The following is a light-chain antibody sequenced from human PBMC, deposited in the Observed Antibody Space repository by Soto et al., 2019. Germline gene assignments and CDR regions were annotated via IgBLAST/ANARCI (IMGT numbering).Light chain of an antibody. CDR2: DVK. CDR3: SSYTSSSTYV. V-gene: IGLV2-14*01. J-gene: IGLJ1*01. CDR1: SSDVGYYNY. Sequence: QSALTQPASVSGSPGQSIAISCTGTSSDVGYYNYVSWYQQHPGKAPNVMIYDVKNRPSGVPDRFSGSKSGNTASLTISGLQAEDEADYYCSSYTSSSTYVFGTGTKVTVL.